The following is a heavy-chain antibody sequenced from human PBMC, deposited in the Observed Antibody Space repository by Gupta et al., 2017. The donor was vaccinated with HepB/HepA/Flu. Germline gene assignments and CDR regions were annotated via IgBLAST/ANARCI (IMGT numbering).Heavy chain of an antibody. V-gene: IGHV3-33*01. CDR3: ARDRAFYMDV. Sequence: QVQLVESGGGVVQPGRSLRLYCTASGLLFSNHGMHWVRQAPGKGLELLELIWYDGSHKYYADSVKGRFTISRDDSKNTVYLEMNSLRDEDTATYYCARDRAFYMDVWGKGTTVSVSS. CDR1: GLLFSNHG. J-gene: IGHJ6*03. CDR2: IWYDGSHK.